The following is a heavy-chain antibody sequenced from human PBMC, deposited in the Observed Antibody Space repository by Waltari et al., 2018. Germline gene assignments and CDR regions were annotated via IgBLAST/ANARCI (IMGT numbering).Heavy chain of an antibody. Sequence: QVQLVQSGAEVKKPGASVKVSCKASGYTFTSYYMHWVRQAPGQGLEWMVILNPSGGSTSYAQKCQGRVTMTRDTSTSTVDMERSSRRSEDTAVYYWARGRAIAALGGAGVDYWGQGTLVTVSS. D-gene: IGHD6-25*01. CDR1: GYTFTSYY. J-gene: IGHJ4*02. CDR2: LNPSGGST. CDR3: ARGRAIAALGGAGVDY. V-gene: IGHV1-46*01.